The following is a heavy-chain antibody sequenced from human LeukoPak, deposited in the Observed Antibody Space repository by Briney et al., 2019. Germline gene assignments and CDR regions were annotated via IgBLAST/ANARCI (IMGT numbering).Heavy chain of an antibody. D-gene: IGHD1-26*01. V-gene: IGHV3-23*01. J-gene: IGHJ3*02. CDR2: ISGSGGST. CDR3: AREGGSYVGAFDI. Sequence: GGSLRLSCAASGFTFSSYGMSWVRQAPGKGLEWVSAISGSGGSTYYADSVKGRFTISRDNAKNSLYLQMNSLRAEDTAVYYCAREGGSYVGAFDIWGQGTMVTVSS. CDR1: GFTFSSYG.